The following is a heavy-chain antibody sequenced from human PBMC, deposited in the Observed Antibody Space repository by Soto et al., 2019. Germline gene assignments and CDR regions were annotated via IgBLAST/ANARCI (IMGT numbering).Heavy chain of an antibody. Sequence: KSAETLSLTCAVSGGSISSGGYCWSWIRQPPGKGLEWIGYIYHSGSTYYNPSLKSRVTISVDRSKNQFSLKLSSVTAADTAVYYCARGAVTNWFDPWGQGTLVTVSS. D-gene: IGHD4-17*01. J-gene: IGHJ5*02. CDR1: GGSISSGGYC. V-gene: IGHV4-30-2*01. CDR3: ARGAVTNWFDP. CDR2: IYHSGST.